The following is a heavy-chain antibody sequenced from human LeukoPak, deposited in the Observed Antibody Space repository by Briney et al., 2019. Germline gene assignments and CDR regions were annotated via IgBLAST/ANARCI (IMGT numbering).Heavy chain of an antibody. J-gene: IGHJ3*02. D-gene: IGHD6-13*01. Sequence: ASVKVSCKASGYTFTGYYMHWVRQAPGQGLEWMGWINPNSGGTNYAQKFQGRVTMTRDTSISTAYMELSRLRSDDTAVYYCARNGKLSSSWPITHDAFDIWGQGTMGTVSS. CDR1: GYTFTGYY. CDR3: ARNGKLSSSWPITHDAFDI. V-gene: IGHV1-2*02. CDR2: INPNSGGT.